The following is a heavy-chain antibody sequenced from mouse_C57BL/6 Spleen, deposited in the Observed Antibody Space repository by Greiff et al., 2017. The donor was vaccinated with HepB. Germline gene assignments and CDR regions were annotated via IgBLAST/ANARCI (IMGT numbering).Heavy chain of an antibody. D-gene: IGHD2-2*01. CDR3: ARERGGLRRDYAMDY. Sequence: EVKLVESEGGLVQPGSSMKLSCTASGFTFSDYYMAWVRQVPEKGLEWVANINYDGSSTYYLDSLKSRFIISRDNAKNILYLQMSSLKSEDTATYYCARERGGLRRDYAMDYWGQGTSVTVSS. CDR1: GFTFSDYY. J-gene: IGHJ4*01. CDR2: INYDGSST. V-gene: IGHV5-16*01.